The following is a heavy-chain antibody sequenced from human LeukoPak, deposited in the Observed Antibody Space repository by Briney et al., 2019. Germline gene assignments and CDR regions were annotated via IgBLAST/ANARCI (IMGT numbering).Heavy chain of an antibody. V-gene: IGHV3-30-3*01. D-gene: IGHD3-10*01. CDR3: ARDKGYGSGSYPSYYFDY. CDR1: GFTFSSYA. Sequence: HPGGSLRLSCAASGFTFSSYAMHWVRQAPGKGLEWVAVISYDGSNKYYADSVKGRFTISRDNSKNTLYLQMNSLRAEDTAVYYCARDKGYGSGSYPSYYFDYWGQGTLVTVSS. CDR2: ISYDGSNK. J-gene: IGHJ4*02.